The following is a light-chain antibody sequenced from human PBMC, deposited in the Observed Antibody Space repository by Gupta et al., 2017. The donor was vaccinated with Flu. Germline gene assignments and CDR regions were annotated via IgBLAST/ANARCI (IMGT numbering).Light chain of an antibody. CDR2: GAD. CDR1: QGGTR. V-gene: IGKV3-20*01. J-gene: IGKJ1*01. CDR3: QQYVTAPPGVT. Sequence: GTLSLARGEAATLSWRGRQGGTRAWDQQKPGQAPRLLIYGADHRAAGIPDRVRGSGSGTDFILTISRWEPEDVALDDCQQYVTAPPGVTFGPGTKVEV.